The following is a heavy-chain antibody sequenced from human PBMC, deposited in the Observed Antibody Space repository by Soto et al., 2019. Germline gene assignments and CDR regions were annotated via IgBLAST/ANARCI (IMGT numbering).Heavy chain of an antibody. CDR2: IYHSGST. J-gene: IGHJ4*02. CDR1: GYSISSGYY. V-gene: IGHV4-38-2*01. D-gene: IGHD1-26*01. Sequence: SETLSLTCAVSGYSISSGYYWGWIRQPPGKGLEWIGSIYHSGSTYYNPSLKSRVTISVDTSKNQFSLKLSSVTAADTAVYYCARGELLRAPFDYWGQGTLVTSPQ. CDR3: ARGELLRAPFDY.